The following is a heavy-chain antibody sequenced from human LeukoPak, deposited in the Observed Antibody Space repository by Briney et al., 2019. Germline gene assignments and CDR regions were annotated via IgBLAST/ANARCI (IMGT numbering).Heavy chain of an antibody. Sequence: PGGSLRLSCAASGFTFISYWMSWVRQAPGKGLEWVANIKQDGSEKYYVDSVKGRFTISRDNAKNSLYLQMNSLRAEDTAVYYCARDPYGSGSYSRFDPWGQGTLVTVSS. V-gene: IGHV3-7*01. D-gene: IGHD3-10*01. J-gene: IGHJ5*02. CDR1: GFTFISYW. CDR3: ARDPYGSGSYSRFDP. CDR2: IKQDGSEK.